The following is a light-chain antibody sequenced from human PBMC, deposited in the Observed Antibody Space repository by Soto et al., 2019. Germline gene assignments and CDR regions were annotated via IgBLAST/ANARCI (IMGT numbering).Light chain of an antibody. V-gene: IGLV2-14*03. J-gene: IGLJ1*01. CDR1: SSDMVISNH. Sequence: QSALTLPAPVSRTLGQSITVSCPEDSSDMVISNHVSWYQQHPGRGPRLIISDVNNRPAEVSARFSCSKSGNTASLTISGLQADDEADYYCTSYSRGPLYFFGTGTKVTVL. CDR3: TSYSRGPLYF. CDR2: DVN.